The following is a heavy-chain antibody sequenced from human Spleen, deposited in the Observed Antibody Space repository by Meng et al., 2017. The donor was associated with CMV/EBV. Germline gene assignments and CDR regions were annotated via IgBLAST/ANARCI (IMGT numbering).Heavy chain of an antibody. CDR3: ARDTNYYGSGSYLPYYYYYGLDV. J-gene: IGHJ6*02. V-gene: IGHV3-7*03. D-gene: IGHD3-10*01. CDR1: GFTFSSYW. Sequence: GESLKISCSASGFTFSSYWMSWVRQAPGKGLEWVANIKQDGSEKYYVDSVKGRFTISRDNATNSLYLQMNSLRAEDTAVYFCARDTNYYGSGSYLPYYYYYGLDVWGQGATVTVSS. CDR2: IKQDGSEK.